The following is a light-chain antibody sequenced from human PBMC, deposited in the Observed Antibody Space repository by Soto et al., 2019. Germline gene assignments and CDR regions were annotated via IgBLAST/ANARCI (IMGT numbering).Light chain of an antibody. CDR1: SSDVGGYNY. CDR3: SSYTRSSTHVV. V-gene: IGLV2-14*01. J-gene: IGLJ2*01. Sequence: QSALTQPASVSGSPGQSITISCTGTSSDVGGYNYVSWYQQHPGKAPKLMIYDVTNRPSGVSNRFSGSKSGNTASLAISGRQADDEADYYCSSYTRSSTHVVFGGGTKVTVL. CDR2: DVT.